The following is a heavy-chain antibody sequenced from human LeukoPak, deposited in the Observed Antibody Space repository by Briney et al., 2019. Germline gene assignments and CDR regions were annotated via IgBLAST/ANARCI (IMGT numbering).Heavy chain of an antibody. J-gene: IGHJ5*02. V-gene: IGHV4-39*02. CDR2: VYYTGST. Sequence: PSGTLSLTCTVSGDSVTSGGFYWAWLRQPPGKGLEWIATVYYTGSTYYNPSLKSRVTISIGTSKNHFSLKLRSVVAPDTAVYYCARHSGSGSLSRPFDPWGQGTLVTVSS. CDR1: GDSVTSGGFY. D-gene: IGHD3-10*01. CDR3: ARHSGSGSLSRPFDP.